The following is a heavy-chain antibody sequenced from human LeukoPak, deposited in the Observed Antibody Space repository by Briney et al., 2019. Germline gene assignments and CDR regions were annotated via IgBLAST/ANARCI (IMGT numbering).Heavy chain of an antibody. CDR3: AKPAAGTSHFDY. J-gene: IGHJ4*02. CDR2: IRYDGSNK. Sequence: PGGSLRLSCAASGFTFSSYGMHWVRQAPGKGLEWVAFIRYDGSNKYYVDSVKGRFTISRDNSKNTLYLQMNSLRAEDTAVYYCAKPAAGTSHFDYWGQGTLVTVSS. CDR1: GFTFSSYG. D-gene: IGHD6-13*01. V-gene: IGHV3-30*02.